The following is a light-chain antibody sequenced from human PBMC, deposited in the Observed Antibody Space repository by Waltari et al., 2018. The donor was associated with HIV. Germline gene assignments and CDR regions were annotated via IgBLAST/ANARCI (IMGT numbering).Light chain of an antibody. CDR2: EVF. CDR1: SREGGCYND. J-gene: IGLJ2*01. Sequence: QSALTQAPSESGSPGQAVTISCTGQSREGGCYNDVPWYQQHPGKAPKLMMYEVFKRPSGVPDRFSGSQSGNTASLTVSGLQAEDEADYYCTSYACSNNLVFGGGTKLTVL. CDR3: TSYACSNNLV. V-gene: IGLV2-8*01.